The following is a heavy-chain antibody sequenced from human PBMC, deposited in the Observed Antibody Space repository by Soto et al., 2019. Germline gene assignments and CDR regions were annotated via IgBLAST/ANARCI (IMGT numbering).Heavy chain of an antibody. J-gene: IGHJ4*02. D-gene: IGHD6-6*01. CDR3: TRQKYSSSGLDY. Sequence: GGSLRLSCAASGFTFSSYGMHWVRQASGKGLEWVGRIRSKANSYATAYAASVKGRFTISRDDSKNTAYLQMNSLKTEDTAVYYCTRQKYSSSGLDYWGQGTLVTVSS. V-gene: IGHV3-73*01. CDR2: IRSKANSYAT. CDR1: GFTFSSYG.